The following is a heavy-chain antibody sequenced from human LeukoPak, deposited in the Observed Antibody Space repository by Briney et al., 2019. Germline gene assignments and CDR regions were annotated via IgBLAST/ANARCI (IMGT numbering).Heavy chain of an antibody. D-gene: IGHD2-15*01. CDR3: ARAIDVAATPDY. J-gene: IGHJ4*02. Sequence: ASVKVSCKASGYTFTAYYMHWVXXXXGQGLXXMGWINPNSGGTDYAQKFQGRVTXXXDTSITTAYMELSRLRSDDTAVYYCARAIDVAATPDYWGQGSLVTVSS. V-gene: IGHV1-2*02. CDR1: GYTFTAYY. CDR2: INPNSGGT.